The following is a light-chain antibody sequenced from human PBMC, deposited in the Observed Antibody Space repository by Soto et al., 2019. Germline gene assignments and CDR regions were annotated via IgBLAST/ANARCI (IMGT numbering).Light chain of an antibody. CDR2: DVT. CDR1: TSDVGAYNH. Sequence: QSALTQPASVSGSPGQSIAISCAGTTSDVGAYNHDSWYRQHPDKAPKLLIYDVTSRPSGISDRFSGSKSGNTASLTISGLQAEDEAYYFCSSYTISNSWVFGGGTKLTVL. CDR3: SSYTISNSWV. V-gene: IGLV2-14*03. J-gene: IGLJ3*02.